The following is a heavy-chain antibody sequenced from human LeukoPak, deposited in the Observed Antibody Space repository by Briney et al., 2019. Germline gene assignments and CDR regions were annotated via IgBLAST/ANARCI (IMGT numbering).Heavy chain of an antibody. CDR2: IGGST. V-gene: IGHV3-23*01. CDR3: AKTGGHLDY. D-gene: IGHD2-15*01. Sequence: GSLRLSCAASGFTFSSYWMSWVRQAPGKGLEWVSGIGGSTYYADSVKGRFTISRDNSKNMLYLQMNSLRAEDTAVYYCAKTGGHLDYWGQGTLVTVSS. J-gene: IGHJ4*02. CDR1: GFTFSSYW.